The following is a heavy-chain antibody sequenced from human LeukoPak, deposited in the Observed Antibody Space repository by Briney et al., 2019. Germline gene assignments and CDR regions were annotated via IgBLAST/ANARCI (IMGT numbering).Heavy chain of an antibody. J-gene: IGHJ3*02. V-gene: IGHV3-23*01. CDR3: AKDLTGWLQYSEQWRGAFDI. CDR1: GFTFSSYA. CDR2: ISGSGGST. D-gene: IGHD5-24*01. Sequence: PGGSLRLSCAASGFTFSSYAMSWVRQAPGKGLEWVSGISGSGGSTYYADSVKGRFTISRDNSKNTLYLQMNSLRAEDTAVYYCAKDLTGWLQYSEQWRGAFDIWGQGTMVTVSS.